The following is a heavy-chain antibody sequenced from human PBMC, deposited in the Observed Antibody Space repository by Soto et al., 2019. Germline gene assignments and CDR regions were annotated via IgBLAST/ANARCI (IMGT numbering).Heavy chain of an antibody. CDR3: AKDPGDYPSDDVDC. J-gene: IGHJ4*02. D-gene: IGHD4-17*01. CDR2: ISGSGFST. CDR1: GFTFSSYA. Sequence: ESGGGLVQPGGSLRLSCAASGFTFSSYAMSWVRQAPGKGLEWVSAISGSGFSTYYADSVKGRFTVSSDTSKNTLFLQMNSLRAWDTGVYYCAKDPGDYPSDDVDCWGPGTLLTVPS. V-gene: IGHV3-23*01.